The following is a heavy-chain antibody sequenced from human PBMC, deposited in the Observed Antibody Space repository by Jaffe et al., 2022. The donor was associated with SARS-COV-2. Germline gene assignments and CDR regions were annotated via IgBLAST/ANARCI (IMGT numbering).Heavy chain of an antibody. CDR3: TRETADPRYTSTLAAFDT. D-gene: IGHD6-13*01. CDR1: GFSFWNYA. J-gene: IGHJ3*02. V-gene: IGHV3-33*01. Sequence: QVQLVESGGGVVQPGRSLTLSCAASGFSFWNYAMHWVRQAPGKGLEWVAVIWSDGHNKYYTDSVEGRFTISRDISTNTLYLQMNNLRAEDTALYYCTRETADPRYTSTLAAFDTWGQGTVVTVSS. CDR2: IWSDGHNK.